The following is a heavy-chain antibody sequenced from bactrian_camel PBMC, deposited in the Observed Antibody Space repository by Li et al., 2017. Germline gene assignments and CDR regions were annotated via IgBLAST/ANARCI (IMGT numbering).Heavy chain of an antibody. CDR3: AAQGRATSCARYHWSRVADAYIAWPQLTLVT. J-gene: IGHJ6*01. CDR1: GYILPTCG. CDR2: DKGDGTI. Sequence: QVQLVESGGGPVQAGGSLKLTCSASGYILPTCGMGWYRQAPGKERELVAMDKGDGTISYGGSVKGRFTLSPDNAKYTLYLQMDSLKSDDSGVYYCAAQGRATSCARYHWSRVADAYIAWPQLTLVTGARGPRSPSP. V-gene: IGHV3S55*01. D-gene: IGHD4*01.